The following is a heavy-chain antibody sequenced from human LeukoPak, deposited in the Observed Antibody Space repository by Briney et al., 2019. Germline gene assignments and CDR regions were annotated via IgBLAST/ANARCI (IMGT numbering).Heavy chain of an antibody. CDR3: ARGRRYFDWLPYDY. D-gene: IGHD3-9*01. Sequence: PSETLSLTCAVHGGSFSGYYWSWIRQPPGKGLEWIGEINHSGSTNYNPSLKSRVTISVDTSKNQFSLKPSSVTAADTAVYYCARGRRYFDWLPYDYWGQGTLVTVSS. CDR2: INHSGST. V-gene: IGHV4-34*01. J-gene: IGHJ4*02. CDR1: GGSFSGYY.